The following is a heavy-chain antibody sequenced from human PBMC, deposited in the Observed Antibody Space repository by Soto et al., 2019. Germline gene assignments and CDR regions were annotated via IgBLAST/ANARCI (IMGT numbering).Heavy chain of an antibody. CDR2: FYYSGST. Sequence: SLTMSVTSTVAGDYSITNGYSWGWKKKPPGQGLEWIGLFYYSGSTYYNPSLKSRVTISVDTSKNQFSLKLSSVTAADTAVYYCASPKIAFYNWFDPWGQGTLVTVSS. CDR1: GDYSITNGYS. CDR3: ASPKIAFYNWFDP. D-gene: IGHD3-3*02. V-gene: IGHV4-39*01. J-gene: IGHJ5*02.